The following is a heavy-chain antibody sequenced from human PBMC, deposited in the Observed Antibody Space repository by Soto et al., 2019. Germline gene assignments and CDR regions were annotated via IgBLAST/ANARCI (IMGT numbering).Heavy chain of an antibody. D-gene: IGHD3-3*01. V-gene: IGHV1-46*01. Sequence: QVQLVQSGAEVKKPGASVKVSCKASGYTFTSYYMHWVRQAPGQGLEWMGIINPSGGSTSYAQKFQGRVTMTRDTSTSTVYMELRSLRSEDTAVYYCARAETYYDFWSGYHYGMDVWGQGTTVTVSS. CDR1: GYTFTSYY. CDR2: INPSGGST. CDR3: ARAETYYDFWSGYHYGMDV. J-gene: IGHJ6*02.